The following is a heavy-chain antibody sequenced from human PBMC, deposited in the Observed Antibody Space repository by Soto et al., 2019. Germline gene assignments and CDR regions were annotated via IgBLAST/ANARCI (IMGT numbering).Heavy chain of an antibody. Sequence: LQISCKGSGYSFTSYWIGWVRQMPGKGLEWMGIIHPGDSDTRYSPSFQGQVTISADKSISTAYLQWSSLKASDTAMYYCARSGYCSSTSCYYYSYYMDVWGEGTTVTVSS. J-gene: IGHJ6*03. D-gene: IGHD2-2*01. CDR1: GYSFTSYW. CDR2: IHPGDSDT. V-gene: IGHV5-51*01. CDR3: ARSGYCSSTSCYYYSYYMDV.